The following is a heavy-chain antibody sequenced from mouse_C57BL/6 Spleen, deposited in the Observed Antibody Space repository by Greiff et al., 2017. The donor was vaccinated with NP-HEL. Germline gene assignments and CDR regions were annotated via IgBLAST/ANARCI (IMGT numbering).Heavy chain of an antibody. D-gene: IGHD1-1*01. CDR2: IYPGDGAT. CDR3: ARSSYGGYFDY. J-gene: IGHJ2*01. CDR1: GYAFSSSW. Sequence: VQLQQSGPELVKPGASVKISCKASGYAFSSSWMNWVKQRPGKGLEWIGRIYPGDGATNYNGKFKGKATLTADKSSSTAYMQLSSLTSEDSAVYFCARSSYGGYFDYWGQGTTLTVSS. V-gene: IGHV1-82*01.